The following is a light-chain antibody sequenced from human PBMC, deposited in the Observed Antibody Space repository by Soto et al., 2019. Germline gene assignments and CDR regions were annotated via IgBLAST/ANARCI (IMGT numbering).Light chain of an antibody. CDR2: SAS. V-gene: IGKV1-12*01. CDR1: QGISSW. Sequence: DIQMTQSPSSVSASVGDRVTITCRASQGISSWLVWYQQKPGKAPQALIYSASSLQSGVPSRFSGSESGTQFTLPISSLQPEDVAPYYCQQANSFPPTFGQGTPVDIK. CDR3: QQANSFPPT. J-gene: IGKJ1*01.